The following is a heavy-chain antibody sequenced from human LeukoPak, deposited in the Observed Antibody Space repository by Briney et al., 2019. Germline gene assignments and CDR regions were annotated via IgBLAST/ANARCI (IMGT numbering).Heavy chain of an antibody. CDR3: ARHEEEGSSGWYVLSLTGFDY. J-gene: IGHJ4*02. V-gene: IGHV4-59*08. Sequence: SETLSLTCTVSGGSISSYYWSWIRQPPGKGLEWIGYIYYSGSTNYNPSLKSRVTISVDTSKNQFSLKLSSVTAADTAVYYCARHEEEGSSGWYVLSLTGFDYWGQGTLVTVSS. D-gene: IGHD6-19*01. CDR1: GGSISSYY. CDR2: IYYSGST.